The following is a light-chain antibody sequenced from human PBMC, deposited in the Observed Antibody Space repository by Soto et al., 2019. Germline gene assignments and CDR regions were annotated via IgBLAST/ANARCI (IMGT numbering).Light chain of an antibody. J-gene: IGKJ2*01. V-gene: IGKV4-1*01. Sequence: DIVMTQSADSLAVSLGERATINCKSSQSVLYSSNNQNYLAWYQQKPGQPPKLPIYWASTRESGVPDRFSGSESGTDFTLTISSLQAEDVAVYYCQQYYSTPRTFGQGTKLEIK. CDR1: QSVLYSSNNQNY. CDR2: WAS. CDR3: QQYYSTPRT.